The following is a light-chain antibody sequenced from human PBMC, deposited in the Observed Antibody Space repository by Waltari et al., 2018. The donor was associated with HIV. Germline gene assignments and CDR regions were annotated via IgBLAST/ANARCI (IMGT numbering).Light chain of an antibody. Sequence: DVLATQFPLSLTVSPGESASISCRATESLRHSNGRNLLDWCFQRPGHTPRLLSYLASNRSSGVPDRVVGGGSGTDFTLRITRVEAADVGIYFCLQNIRAPFAFGQGT. CDR3: LQNIRAPFA. J-gene: IGKJ2*01. CDR2: LAS. CDR1: ESLRHSNGRNL. V-gene: IGKV2-28*01.